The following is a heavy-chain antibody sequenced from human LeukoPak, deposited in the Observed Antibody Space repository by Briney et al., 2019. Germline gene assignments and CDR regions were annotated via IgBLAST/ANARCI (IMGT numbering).Heavy chain of an antibody. CDR2: IKSKTDGGTT. Sequence: GGSLRLSCAASGFTFSNAWMSWVRQAPGKGLEWVGRIKSKTDGGTTDYAAPVKGRFTISRDDSKNTLYLQMNSLKTEDTAVYYCTTDYLGSYDAFDIWGQGTMVTVSS. D-gene: IGHD3-10*01. CDR1: GFTFSNAW. CDR3: TTDYLGSYDAFDI. V-gene: IGHV3-15*01. J-gene: IGHJ3*02.